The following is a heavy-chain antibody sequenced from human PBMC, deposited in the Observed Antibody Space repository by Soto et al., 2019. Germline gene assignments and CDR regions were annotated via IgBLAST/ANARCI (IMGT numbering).Heavy chain of an antibody. CDR1: GFTFSIYS. V-gene: IGHV3-48*01. CDR2: IMPGSSHI. Sequence: LRLSCAASGFTFSIYSMNWVRQAPGKGLEWVSYIMPGSSHIFYADSVKGRFTISRDNAKNSLYLQMNSLRAEDTAVFYCAKERSSGWSFDYWGQGTLVTVSS. D-gene: IGHD6-19*01. J-gene: IGHJ4*02. CDR3: AKERSSGWSFDY.